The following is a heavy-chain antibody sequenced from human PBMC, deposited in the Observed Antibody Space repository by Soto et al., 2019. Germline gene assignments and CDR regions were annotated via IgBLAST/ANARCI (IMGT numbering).Heavy chain of an antibody. Sequence: SETLSLTCAVYGGSFSGYYWTWIRQPPGKGLEWIGEINHSGSTDYNPSLKSRVTISVDTSKNQFSLKLNSVTAADTAVYYCARHPHSVSSGYWVYWGQGTLVTVSS. J-gene: IGHJ4*02. D-gene: IGHD3-22*01. CDR2: INHSGST. V-gene: IGHV4-34*01. CDR1: GGSFSGYY. CDR3: ARHPHSVSSGYWVY.